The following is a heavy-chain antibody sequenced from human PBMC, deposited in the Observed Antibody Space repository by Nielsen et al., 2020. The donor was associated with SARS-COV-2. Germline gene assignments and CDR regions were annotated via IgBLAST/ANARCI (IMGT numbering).Heavy chain of an antibody. V-gene: IGHV3-23*01. D-gene: IGHD6-13*01. CDR3: VKDRSPFGSSPDQ. CDR2: IIGSGGGRA. J-gene: IGHJ4*02. CDR1: GFMFSTYA. Sequence: GGSLRLSCAASGFMFSTYAMSWVRQAPGKGLEWVSGIIGSGGGRAHYAESVEGRFTISRDNAKNSLYLQMNSLRAEDTALYSCVKDRSPFGSSPDQWGQGTLVTVSS.